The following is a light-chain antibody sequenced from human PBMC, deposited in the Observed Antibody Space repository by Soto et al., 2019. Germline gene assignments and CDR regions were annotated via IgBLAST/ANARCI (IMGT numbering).Light chain of an antibody. Sequence: QSALTQPASVSGSPGQSITISCTGTSSDYVSWYQQHPDKAPKLMIYEVSNRPSGVSDRFSGSKSANTASLTISGLQAEDEANYYCSSYTRSTLLFGRGTKLTVL. V-gene: IGLV2-14*01. CDR2: EVS. CDR3: SSYTRSTLL. CDR1: SSDY. J-gene: IGLJ2*01.